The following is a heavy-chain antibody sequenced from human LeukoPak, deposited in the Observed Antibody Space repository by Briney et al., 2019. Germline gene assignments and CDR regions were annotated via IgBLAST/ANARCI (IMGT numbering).Heavy chain of an antibody. CDR1: GYTFTRYG. CDR2: TRAYNGNT. J-gene: IGHJ6*03. CDR3: AKGGYETTYYYYYYYMDV. Sequence: ASVQDSCKASGYTFTRYGISWVRQAPGQGLGWMGWTRAYNGNTNYAQKLQGRVTMTTDTSTSTAYMELRSLRSDDTAVYYCAKGGYETTYYYYYYYMDVWGKGTTVTVSS. D-gene: IGHD5-12*01. V-gene: IGHV1-18*01.